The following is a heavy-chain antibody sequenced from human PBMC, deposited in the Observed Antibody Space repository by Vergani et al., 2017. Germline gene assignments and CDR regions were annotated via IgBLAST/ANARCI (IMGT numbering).Heavy chain of an antibody. V-gene: IGHV4-39*01. D-gene: IGHD6-25*01. CDR3: ASKRGACRAAYCHSYDF. CDR1: GDSVISTDYH. Sequence: QLQESGPGLVKPSETLSLTCTVSGDSVISTDYHWGWIRQPPGKGLEWIGSMDYSGSTSYNPSLESRISISFETPKNQFSLRLTSVTAPDTAVYYCASKRGACRAAYCHSYDFWGPGTLVGVSS. J-gene: IGHJ4*02. CDR2: MDYSGST.